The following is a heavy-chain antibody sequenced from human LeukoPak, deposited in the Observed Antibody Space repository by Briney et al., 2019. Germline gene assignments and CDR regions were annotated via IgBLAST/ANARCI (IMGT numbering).Heavy chain of an antibody. CDR1: GGSFSGYY. V-gene: IGHV4-34*01. J-gene: IGHJ6*03. Sequence: SETLSLTCAVYGGSFSGYYWNWIRQPPGKGPEWIGEINQSGSTNYNPSLKSRVTISIDTSKNQFSLKVSSVTAADTAVYYCARGVAARPFYFYYYMDVWDTGTTVTFSS. D-gene: IGHD6-6*01. CDR3: ARGVAARPFYFYYYMDV. CDR2: INQSGST.